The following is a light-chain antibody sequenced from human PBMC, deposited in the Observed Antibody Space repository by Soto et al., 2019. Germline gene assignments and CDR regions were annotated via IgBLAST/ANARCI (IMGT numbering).Light chain of an antibody. V-gene: IGKV3-11*01. CDR3: QQCYNWPQWT. Sequence: EIVLTQSPATLSLSPGERATLSCSASQSVGTFFAWYQQKPGQAPRLLIYDASNRATGIPARFSGSGSGTDFTLTISSLEPEDFAVYYCQQCYNWPQWTFGQGTKVE. CDR1: QSVGTF. J-gene: IGKJ1*01. CDR2: DAS.